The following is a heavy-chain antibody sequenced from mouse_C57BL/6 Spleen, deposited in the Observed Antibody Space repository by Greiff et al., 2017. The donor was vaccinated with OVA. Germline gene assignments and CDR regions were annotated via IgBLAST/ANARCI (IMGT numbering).Heavy chain of an antibody. V-gene: IGHV5-17*01. D-gene: IGHD2-1*01. CDR3: ARGYGNYFDY. J-gene: IGHJ2*01. Sequence: DVMLVESGGGLVKPGGSLKLSCAASGFTFSDYGMHWVRQAPEKGLEWVAYISSGSSTIYYADTVKGRFTISRDNAKNTLFLQMTSLRSEDTAMYYCARGYGNYFDYWGQGTTLTVSS. CDR2: ISSGSSTI. CDR1: GFTFSDYG.